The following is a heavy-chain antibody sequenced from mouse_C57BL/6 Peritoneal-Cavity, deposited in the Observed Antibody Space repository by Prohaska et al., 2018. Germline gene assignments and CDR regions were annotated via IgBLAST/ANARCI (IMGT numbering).Heavy chain of an antibody. J-gene: IGHJ2*01. Sequence: MSCKASGYTFTIYTMHLVKQRPGHGLEWIGYSNPSSGYTKYNQKFKDKATLTADKSSSTAYMQLSSRTSEDSAVYYCARSDITTVVADYWGQGTTLTVSS. CDR1: GYTFTIYT. CDR2: SNPSSGYT. V-gene: IGHV1-4*01. D-gene: IGHD1-1*01. CDR3: ARSDITTVVADY.